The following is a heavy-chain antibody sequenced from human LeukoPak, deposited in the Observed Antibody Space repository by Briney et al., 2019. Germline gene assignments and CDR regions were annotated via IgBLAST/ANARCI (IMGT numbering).Heavy chain of an antibody. V-gene: IGHV1-2*02. J-gene: IGHJ5*02. Sequence: ASVKVSCKASGYTFTGYYMHWVRQPPGQGLEWMGWINPNSGGTNYAQKFQGRVTMTRDTSISTAYMELSRLRSDDTAVYYCARDLRKENWFDPWGQGTLVTVSS. CDR2: INPNSGGT. CDR3: ARDLRKENWFDP. CDR1: GYTFTGYY.